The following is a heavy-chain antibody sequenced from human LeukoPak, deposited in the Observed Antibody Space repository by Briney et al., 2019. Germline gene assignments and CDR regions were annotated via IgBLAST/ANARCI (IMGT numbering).Heavy chain of an antibody. J-gene: IGHJ6*03. Sequence: SETLSLTCTVSGGSISSYYWSWIRQPAGKGLEWIGRIYTSGSTNYNPSLKSRVTISVDTSKNQFSLKLSSVTAADTAVYYCARRPQVYYYGSGSSYYYMDVWGKGTTVTISS. D-gene: IGHD3-10*01. CDR3: ARRPQVYYYGSGSSYYYMDV. V-gene: IGHV4-4*07. CDR1: GGSISSYY. CDR2: IYTSGST.